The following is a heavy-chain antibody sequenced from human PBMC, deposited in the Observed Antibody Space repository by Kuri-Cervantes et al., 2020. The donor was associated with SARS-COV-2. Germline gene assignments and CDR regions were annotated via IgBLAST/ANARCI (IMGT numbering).Heavy chain of an antibody. CDR1: GFTLSNYA. CDR3: AKDSRYDFWSGYYFDY. V-gene: IGHV3-23*01. CDR2: ISGSGGST. J-gene: IGHJ4*02. Sequence: GESLKISCAASGFTLSNYAMSWVRQAPGKGLEWVSAISGSGGSTYYADSVKGRFTISRDNSKNTLYLQMNSLRAEDTAVYYCAKDSRYDFWSGYYFDYWGQGTLVTVPQ. D-gene: IGHD3-3*01.